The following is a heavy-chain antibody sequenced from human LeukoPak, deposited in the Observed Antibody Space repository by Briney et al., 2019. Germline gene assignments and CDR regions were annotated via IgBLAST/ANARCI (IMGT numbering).Heavy chain of an antibody. CDR3: SRSSSYFTYFDL. V-gene: IGHV3-11*04. CDR2: MSSTGNTI. Sequence: GGSLRLSCAASGFTLRDYYMSWNRQAPGKELEGISYMSSTGNTIYYAESVKGRFTVSTDNANNSMSLQMTSLRAEDTAVFCCSRSSSYFTYFDLWGRDTLVTVSS. CDR1: GFTLRDYY. J-gene: IGHJ2*01. D-gene: IGHD2/OR15-2a*01.